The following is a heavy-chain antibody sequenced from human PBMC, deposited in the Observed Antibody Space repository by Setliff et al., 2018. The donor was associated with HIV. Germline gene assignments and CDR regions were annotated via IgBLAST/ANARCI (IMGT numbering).Heavy chain of an antibody. CDR1: GYTFTSYG. J-gene: IGHJ3*02. CDR2: ISAYNGNT. CDR3: ARDPAGYYGLGDAFDI. Sequence: ASVKVSCKASGYTFTSYGISWVRQAPGQGLEWMGWISAYNGNTNYAQKLQGRVTMTTDTSTSTAYMELRSLRSDDTAVYYCARDPAGYYGLGDAFDIWGQGTMVTVAS. D-gene: IGHD3-22*01. V-gene: IGHV1-18*01.